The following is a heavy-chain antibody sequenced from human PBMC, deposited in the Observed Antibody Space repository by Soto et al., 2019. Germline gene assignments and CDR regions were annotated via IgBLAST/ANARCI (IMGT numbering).Heavy chain of an antibody. V-gene: IGHV3-30-3*01. D-gene: IGHD1-26*01. CDR2: IAYDGTIK. CDR3: ASDKIKGAPDYLDS. Sequence: QEQLVESGGDVVQPGRSLTLSCAASGFTFSANAMHWVRQAPGKGLEWVAVIAYDGTIKMYRDSGKGRFTISRDDSKSTLYLHMNSLSPEDTAVYYCASDKIKGAPDYLDSWGQGTLVTVSS. CDR1: GFTFSANA. J-gene: IGHJ4*02.